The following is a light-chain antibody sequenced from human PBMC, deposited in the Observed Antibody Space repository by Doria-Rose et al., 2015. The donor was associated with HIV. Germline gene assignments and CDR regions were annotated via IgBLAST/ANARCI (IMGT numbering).Light chain of an antibody. Sequence: TQSPSSLSTSLGDRVTITCLASQTVSTSLNWFQQEPGKAPKLLIYAASRLQSGVPSRFSGSGSGTDFTLTVSGLQPGDFATYYCQQTYSSPPWTFGQGTKVEMK. V-gene: IGKV1-39*01. CDR2: AAS. J-gene: IGKJ1*01. CDR1: QTVSTS. CDR3: QQTYSSPPWT.